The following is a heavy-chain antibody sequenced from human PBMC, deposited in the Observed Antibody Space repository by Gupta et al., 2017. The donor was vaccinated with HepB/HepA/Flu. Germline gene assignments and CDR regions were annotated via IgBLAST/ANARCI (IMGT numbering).Heavy chain of an antibody. J-gene: IGHJ4*02. V-gene: IGHV4-34*01. CDR3: ARGGGEDIVVVPAATYYFDY. Sequence: QVQLQQWGAGLLKPSETLSLTCAVYGGSFSGYYWSWIRQPPGKGLEWIGEINHSGSTNYNPSLKSRVTISVDTAKNQFSLKLSSVTAADTAVYYCARGGGEDIVVVPAATYYFDYWGQGTRVTVSA. CDR2: INHSGST. D-gene: IGHD2-2*01. CDR1: GGSFSGYY.